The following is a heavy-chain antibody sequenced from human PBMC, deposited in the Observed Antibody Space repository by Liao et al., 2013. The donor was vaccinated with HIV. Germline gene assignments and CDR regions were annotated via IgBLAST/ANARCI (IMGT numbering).Heavy chain of an antibody. Sequence: QVQLQQWGAGLLKPSETLSLTCAVYGGSFSGNHWTWIRQVPGKGLEWIGEIDYSGSANYNPSLKGRVTISVDSSKNQFSLKLTSVTAADTAVYYCAREHDFWSGYYYYWGQGTLVTVSS. V-gene: IGHV4-34*02. D-gene: IGHD3-3*01. CDR2: IDYSGSA. CDR1: GGSFSGNH. CDR3: AREHDFWSGYYYY. J-gene: IGHJ4*02.